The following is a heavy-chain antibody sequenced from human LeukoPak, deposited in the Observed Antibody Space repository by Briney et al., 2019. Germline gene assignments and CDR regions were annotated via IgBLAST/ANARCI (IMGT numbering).Heavy chain of an antibody. CDR3: ASLRKYSGYDFDY. J-gene: IGHJ4*02. CDR1: GGSISSYY. Sequence: PSETLSPTCTVSGGSISSYYWSWIRQPPGKGLEWIGYIYYSGSTNYNPSLKSRVTISVDTSKNQFSLKLSSVTAADTAVYYCASLRKYSGYDFDYWGQGTLVTVSS. V-gene: IGHV4-59*01. D-gene: IGHD5-12*01. CDR2: IYYSGST.